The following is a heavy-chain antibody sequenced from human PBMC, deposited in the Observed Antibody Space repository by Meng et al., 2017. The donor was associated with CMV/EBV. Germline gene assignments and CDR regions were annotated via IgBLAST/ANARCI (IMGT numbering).Heavy chain of an antibody. J-gene: IGHJ6*02. V-gene: IGHV4-30-4*08. CDR1: GGSISSGDYY. D-gene: IGHD6-6*01. CDR2: VYYSGST. Sequence: SETLSLTCTVSGGSISSGDYYWSWIRRPPGKGLEWIGYVYYSGSTYYNPSLKSRVTISVDTSKNQFSLKLSSVTAADTAVYYCARADTRIAARPLYYYGMDVWGQGTTVTVSS. CDR3: ARADTRIAARPLYYYGMDV.